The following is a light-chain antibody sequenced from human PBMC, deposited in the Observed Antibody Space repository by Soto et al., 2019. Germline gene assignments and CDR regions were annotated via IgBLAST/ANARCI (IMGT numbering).Light chain of an antibody. CDR1: QSVSSK. V-gene: IGKV3-15*01. Sequence: EIVMTQSPATLSVSPGERATLSCRASQSVSSKLACYQQQPGQAPRLLIYGASTRATVIPARFSGSGSGTEFTITISSLQSEDFAVYYCQQYNNWPYTFGQGTKLELK. J-gene: IGKJ2*01. CDR2: GAS. CDR3: QQYNNWPYT.